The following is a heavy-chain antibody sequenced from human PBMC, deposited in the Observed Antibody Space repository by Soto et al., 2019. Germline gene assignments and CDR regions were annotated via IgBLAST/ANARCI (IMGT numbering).Heavy chain of an antibody. Sequence: GGSLRLSCATSGFDFNNYDMFWVRQPTGKGLEWVSAIGTKADTFYPDSVKGRFTISRENARNSLYLQMNSLRAGDTGVYYCARSPSGSYPSGNALDIWGQGTMVTVSS. V-gene: IGHV3-13*01. J-gene: IGHJ3*02. CDR3: ARSPSGSYPSGNALDI. CDR1: GFDFNNYD. D-gene: IGHD1-26*01. CDR2: IGTKADT.